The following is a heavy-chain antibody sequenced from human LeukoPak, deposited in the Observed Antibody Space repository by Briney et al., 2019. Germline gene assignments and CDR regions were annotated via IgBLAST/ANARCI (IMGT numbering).Heavy chain of an antibody. J-gene: IGHJ6*03. CDR2: ISYDGSNK. CDR3: ARGSYRDEYYYYYMDV. CDR1: GFTFSSYA. Sequence: GGSLRLSCAASGFTFSSYAMHWVRQAPGKGLEWVAVISYDGSNKYYADSVKGRFTISRDNSKNTLYLQMNSLRAEDTAVYYCARGSYRDEYYYYYMDVWGKGTTVTVSS. D-gene: IGHD1-26*01. V-gene: IGHV3-30*04.